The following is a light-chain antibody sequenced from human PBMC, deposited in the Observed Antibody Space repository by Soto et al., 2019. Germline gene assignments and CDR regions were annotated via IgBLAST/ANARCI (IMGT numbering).Light chain of an antibody. CDR1: QGISSA. V-gene: IGKV1-13*02. CDR2: DAS. CDR3: HQFNSYPIT. J-gene: IGKJ5*01. Sequence: AIQLTQSPSSLSASVGDRVTITCRASQGISSALAWYQQKPGKAPKLLIYDASSLESGVPSRFSGSGSGTDFTLTISSLQPEDFATDYCHQFNSYPITFGQGTRLEIK.